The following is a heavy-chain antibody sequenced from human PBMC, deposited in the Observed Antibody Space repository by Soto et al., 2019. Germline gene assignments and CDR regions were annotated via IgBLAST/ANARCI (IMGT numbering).Heavy chain of an antibody. CDR2: IIPIFGTA. CDR3: GRVGATTVPRYYYGMDV. V-gene: IGHV1-69*01. CDR1: GGTFSSYA. D-gene: IGHD1-26*01. J-gene: IGHJ6*02. Sequence: QVQLVQSGAEVKKPGSSVKVSCKASGGTFSSYAISWVRQAPGQGLEWMGGIIPIFGTANYAQKFQGRVTITADESTSTAYVELSSLRSGDTAVYYCGRVGATTVPRYYYGMDVWGQGTTVTVSS.